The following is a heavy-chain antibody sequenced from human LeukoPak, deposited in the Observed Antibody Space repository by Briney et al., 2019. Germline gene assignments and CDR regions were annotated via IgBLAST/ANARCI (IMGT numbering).Heavy chain of an antibody. CDR2: IKSKTDGRTT. D-gene: IGHD3-10*01. Sequence: GGSLRLSCAASGFTFSNAWMSWVRQAPGKGLEWVGRIKSKTDGRTTNYAAPVKGRFTISRDDSNNTLYLQMNSLQTEDTAVYYCATVSYDSGTYYIFFDYWGQGTLVTVSS. V-gene: IGHV3-15*01. CDR3: ATVSYDSGTYYIFFDY. J-gene: IGHJ4*02. CDR1: GFTFSNAW.